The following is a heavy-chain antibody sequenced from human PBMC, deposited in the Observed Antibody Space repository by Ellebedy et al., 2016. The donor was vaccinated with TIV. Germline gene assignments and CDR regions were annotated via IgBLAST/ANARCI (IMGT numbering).Heavy chain of an antibody. CDR3: ARDFRGSVDY. Sequence: GESLKISCAASGFIFGGYWMHWVRHAPGKGLVWVSLIYSDGSTIAYADSVKGRFTISRDNAKNTLYLQMNSLRAEDTAVYYCARDFRGSVDYWGQGTLVTVSS. CDR2: IYSDGSTI. D-gene: IGHD3-10*01. J-gene: IGHJ4*02. CDR1: GFIFGGYW. V-gene: IGHV3-74*01.